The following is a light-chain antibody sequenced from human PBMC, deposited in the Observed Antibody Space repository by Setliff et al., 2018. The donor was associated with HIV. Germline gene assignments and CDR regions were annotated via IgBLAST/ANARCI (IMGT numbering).Light chain of an antibody. CDR2: DVS. J-gene: IGLJ1*01. CDR1: SSDVGAYNY. Sequence: QSVLAQPPSASGSPGQSVTISCTGTSSDVGAYNYVSWYQQHPGKAPKLMIYDVSNRPSGVSNRFSGSKSGHTASLTISGLQAEDEADYYCSSYTSSNTGVFGTGTKVTVL. CDR3: SSYTSSNTGV. V-gene: IGLV2-14*03.